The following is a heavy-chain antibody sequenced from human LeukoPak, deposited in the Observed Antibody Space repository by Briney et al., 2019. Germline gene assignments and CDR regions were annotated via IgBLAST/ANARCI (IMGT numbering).Heavy chain of an antibody. V-gene: IGHV3-23*01. J-gene: IGHJ3*02. CDR3: AKDFQGTTPDAFDI. CDR1: GFTFSTYA. CDR2: ISGSGGST. D-gene: IGHD1-7*01. Sequence: GGSLRLSCAASGFTFSTYAMTRVRQAPGKGLEWVSGISGSGGSTYYADSVKGRFTISRDNSKNTLYLQMNSLRAEDTAIYYCAKDFQGTTPDAFDIWGQGTMVTVSS.